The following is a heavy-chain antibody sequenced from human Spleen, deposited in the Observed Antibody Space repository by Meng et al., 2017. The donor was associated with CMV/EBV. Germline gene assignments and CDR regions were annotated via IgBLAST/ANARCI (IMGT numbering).Heavy chain of an antibody. J-gene: IGHJ5*02. CDR3: ARALSSSGWYNQRFDP. V-gene: IGHV1-2*04. CDR1: GYAFTGYD. D-gene: IGHD6-19*01. CDR2: INPNSGGT. Sequence: SGYAFTGYDMHWVRQAPGQGLEWMGWINPNSGGTNYAQKFQGWVTMTRDTSISTAYMELSRLGSDDTAVYYCARALSSSGWYNQRFDPWGQGTLVTVSS.